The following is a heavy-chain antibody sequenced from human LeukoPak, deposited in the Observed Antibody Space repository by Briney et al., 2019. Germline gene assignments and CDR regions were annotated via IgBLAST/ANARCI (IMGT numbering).Heavy chain of an antibody. CDR2: ISGSGGST. CDR3: AKQGRGLAAAYFDF. CDR1: GFTFSFYG. V-gene: IGHV3-23*01. Sequence: QTGGTLRLSCAASGFTFSFYGMNWVRQAPGKGLEWVSAISGSGGSTYYADSVRGRFTISRDNSQETLYLQMNSLRAEDTAVYYCAKQGRGLAAAYFDFWGQGTLVTVSS. D-gene: IGHD6-13*01. J-gene: IGHJ4*02.